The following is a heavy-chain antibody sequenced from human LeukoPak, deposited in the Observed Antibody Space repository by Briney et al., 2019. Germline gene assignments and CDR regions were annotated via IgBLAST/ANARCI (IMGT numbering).Heavy chain of an antibody. D-gene: IGHD3-22*01. J-gene: IGHJ4*02. CDR2: IIPILGIA. Sequence: SVKVSRKASGGTFSSYAIRWVRQAPGQGLEWMRRIIPILGIANYAQKFQGRVTITADKSTSTAYMELSSLRSGDTAVYYCARVVDDSRSDYFDYWGQGTLVSVSS. CDR1: GGTFSSYA. V-gene: IGHV1-69*04. CDR3: ARVVDDSRSDYFDY.